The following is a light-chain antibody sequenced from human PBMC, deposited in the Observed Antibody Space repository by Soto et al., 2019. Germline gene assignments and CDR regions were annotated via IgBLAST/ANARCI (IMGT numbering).Light chain of an antibody. CDR2: DVS. J-gene: IGLJ1*01. CDR1: SSDVGGYNY. CDR3: SSYTSSSPHV. Sequence: QSALTQPASVSGSPGQSITISCTGTSSDVGGYNYVSWYQQYPGKAPKLMIYDVSNRPSGVSNRFSGSKSGNTASLTISGLQAEDEADYYCSSYTSSSPHVFGTGTKVTVL. V-gene: IGLV2-14*01.